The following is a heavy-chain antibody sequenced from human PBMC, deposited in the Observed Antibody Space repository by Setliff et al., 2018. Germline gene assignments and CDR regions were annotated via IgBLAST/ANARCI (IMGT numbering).Heavy chain of an antibody. Sequence: SETLSLTCTVSGGSISNYYWSWIRQPAGKGLEWIGRIYTSGSTNHNPSLKSRVTMSVDTSKNQFSLKLSSVTAADTAVYYCARDLGHGGDSDYWGQGILVTVSS. D-gene: IGHD2-21*02. CDR1: GGSISNYY. CDR3: ARDLGHGGDSDY. CDR2: IYTSGST. J-gene: IGHJ4*02. V-gene: IGHV4-4*07.